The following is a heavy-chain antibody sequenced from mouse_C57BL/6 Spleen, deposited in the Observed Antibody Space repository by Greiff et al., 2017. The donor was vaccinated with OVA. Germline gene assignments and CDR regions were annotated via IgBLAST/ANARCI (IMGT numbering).Heavy chain of an antibody. CDR2: IYPGSGST. CDR1: GYTFTSYW. CDR3: ARGGITTVVKGYFDV. J-gene: IGHJ1*03. Sequence: VQLQQPGAELVKPGASVKMSCKASGYTFTSYWITWVKQRPGQGLEWIGDIYPGSGSTNYNEKFKSKATLTVDTSSSTAYMQLSSLTSEDSAVYYCARGGITTVVKGYFDVWGTGTTVTVSS. D-gene: IGHD1-1*01. V-gene: IGHV1-55*01.